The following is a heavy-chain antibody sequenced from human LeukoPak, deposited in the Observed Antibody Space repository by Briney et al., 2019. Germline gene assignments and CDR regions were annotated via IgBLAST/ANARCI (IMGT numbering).Heavy chain of an antibody. Sequence: PGGSLRLSCAASGFTFSSYAMSWIRQPPGKGLEWIGEINHSGSTNYNPSLKSRVTISVDTSKNQFSLKLSSVTAADTAVYYCARHPRSYYNRAFDIWGQGTMVTVSS. V-gene: IGHV4-34*01. J-gene: IGHJ3*02. CDR2: INHSGST. CDR1: GFTFSSYA. CDR3: ARHPRSYYNRAFDI. D-gene: IGHD3-10*01.